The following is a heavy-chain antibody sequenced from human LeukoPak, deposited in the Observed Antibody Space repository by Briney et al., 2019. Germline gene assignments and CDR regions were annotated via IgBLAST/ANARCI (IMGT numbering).Heavy chain of an antibody. V-gene: IGHV1-2*02. CDR2: INPSSGGT. D-gene: IGHD1-7*01. Sequence: ASVKVSCKASGYTFTGYYMHWVRQAPGQGLEWMGWINPSSGGTNYAQKFQGRVTMTRDTSISTAYMELSRLRSDDTAVYYCARAREELELHYWGQGTLVTVSS. CDR1: GYTFTGYY. J-gene: IGHJ4*02. CDR3: ARAREELELHY.